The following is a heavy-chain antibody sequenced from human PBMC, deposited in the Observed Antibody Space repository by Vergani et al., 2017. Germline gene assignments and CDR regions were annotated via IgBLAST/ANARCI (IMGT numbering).Heavy chain of an antibody. CDR2: IYYSGST. V-gene: IGHV4-59*08. D-gene: IGHD4-17*01. CDR3: ARYDYGDYAVDY. CDR1: GGSISSYY. J-gene: IGHJ4*02. Sequence: QVQLQESGPGLVKPSETLSLTCTVSGGSISSYYWSWIRQPPGKGLEWFGYIYYSGSTNYNPSLKSRVTISVDTSKNQFSLKLGSVTAADTAVYYCARYDYGDYAVDYWGQGTLVTVSS.